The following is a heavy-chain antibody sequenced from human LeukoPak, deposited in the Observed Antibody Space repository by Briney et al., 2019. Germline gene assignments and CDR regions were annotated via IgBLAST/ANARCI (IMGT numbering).Heavy chain of an antibody. D-gene: IGHD6-13*01. Sequence: SETLSLTCAVYGGSFSGYYWSWIRQPPGKGLEWIGEINHSGSTNYNPSPKSRVTISVDTSKNQFSLKLSSVTAADTAVYYCARGRQLVLLRKRNWFDPWGQGTLVTVSS. CDR2: INHSGST. CDR3: ARGRQLVLLRKRNWFDP. V-gene: IGHV4-34*01. CDR1: GGSFSGYY. J-gene: IGHJ5*02.